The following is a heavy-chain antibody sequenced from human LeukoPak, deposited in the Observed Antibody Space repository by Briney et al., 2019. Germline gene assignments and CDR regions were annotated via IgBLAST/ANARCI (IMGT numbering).Heavy chain of an antibody. V-gene: IGHV1-2*02. CDR2: INPNSGGT. J-gene: IGHJ4*02. CDR1: GYTFTGYY. CDR3: ARLRVGVDYVDY. D-gene: IGHD1-26*01. Sequence: RASVKVSCKASGYTFTGYYMHWVRQAPGQGLEWMGWINPNSGGTNYAQKFQGRVTMTRDTSISTAYMELSRLRSDDTAVYYCARLRVGVDYVDYWGQGTLVTVSS.